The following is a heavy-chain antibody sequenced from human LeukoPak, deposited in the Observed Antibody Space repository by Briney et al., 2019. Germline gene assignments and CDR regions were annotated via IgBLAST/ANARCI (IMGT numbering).Heavy chain of an antibody. V-gene: IGHV3-64D*06. Sequence: GGSLRLSCSASGFTFSSYAMHWVRQAPGKGLEYVSAISSNGGSTYYADSVKGRFTISRESSKNMMYLQVSSLRAEDTAVYYCVKGSSAMATGGFWFWWGQGTLVTVSS. D-gene: IGHD5-18*01. CDR2: ISSNGGST. CDR3: VKGSSAMATGGFWFW. CDR1: GFTFSSYA. J-gene: IGHJ4*02.